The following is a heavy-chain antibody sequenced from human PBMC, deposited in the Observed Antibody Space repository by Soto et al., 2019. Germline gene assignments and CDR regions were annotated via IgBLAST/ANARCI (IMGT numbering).Heavy chain of an antibody. CDR3: ARVPSRGWNDRSYYFDY. J-gene: IGHJ4*02. CDR2: INHSGST. D-gene: IGHD1-1*01. CDR1: GGSFSGYY. Sequence: QVQLQQWGAGLLKPSETLSLTCAVYGGSFSGYYWSWIRQPPGKGLEWIGEINHSGSTNYNPSLKSRVTISVDTSKNQFSLKLRSVSSADTAVSYCARVPSRGWNDRSYYFDYCGQGTLVAVSA. V-gene: IGHV4-34*01.